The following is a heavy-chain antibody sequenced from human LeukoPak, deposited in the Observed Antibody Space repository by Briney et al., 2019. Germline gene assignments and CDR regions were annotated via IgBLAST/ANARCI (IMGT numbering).Heavy chain of an antibody. CDR3: ASGSSSWYYYYGMDV. Sequence: ASVKVSCKASGGTFSSYAISWVRQAPGQGLEWMGGIIPIFGTANYAQKFQGRVTITRDTSASTAYMELSSLRSEDTAVYYCASGSSSWYYYYGMDVWGQGTTVTVSS. V-gene: IGHV1-69*05. CDR1: GGTFSSYA. J-gene: IGHJ6*02. CDR2: IIPIFGTA. D-gene: IGHD6-13*01.